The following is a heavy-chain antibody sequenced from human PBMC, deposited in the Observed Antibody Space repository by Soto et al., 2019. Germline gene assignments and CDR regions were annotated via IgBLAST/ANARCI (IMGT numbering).Heavy chain of an antibody. CDR2: ISAYNGNR. CDR3: AKAGCCKCGSCLNWFGP. J-gene: IGHJ5*02. CDR1: GYTFSTYG. V-gene: IGHV1-18*01. D-gene: IGHD2-15*01. Sequence: QVQLVQSGVEVKKPGASVKVSCRASGYTFSTYGINGARQAPGQGLEWMGWISAYNGNRNYAQKFKGRVTMTTDTSTSTAYMERRRRTSAYTAVYYCAKAGCCKCGSCLNWFGPWGPGTLVTVSS.